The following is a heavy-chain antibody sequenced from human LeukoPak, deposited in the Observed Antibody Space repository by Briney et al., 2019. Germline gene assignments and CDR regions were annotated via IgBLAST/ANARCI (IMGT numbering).Heavy chain of an antibody. V-gene: IGHV4-4*07. CDR2: IYTSGST. CDR3: ARDEGRYCSSTSCYLPIDY. Sequence: SETLSLTCTVSGGSISSYYWSWIRQPAGKGLEWIGRIYTSGSTNYNPSLKSRVTMSVDTSKNQFSLKLSSVTAADTAVHYCARDEGRYCSSTSCYLPIDYWGQGTQVTVSS. D-gene: IGHD2-2*01. J-gene: IGHJ4*02. CDR1: GGSISSYY.